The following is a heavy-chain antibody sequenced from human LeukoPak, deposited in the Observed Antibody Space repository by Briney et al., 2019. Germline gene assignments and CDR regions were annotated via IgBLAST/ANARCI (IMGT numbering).Heavy chain of an antibody. CDR1: GYTFTSYA. Sequence: ASVKVSCKASGYTFTSYAMHWVRQAPGQRLEWMGWINAGNGNTKYSQEFQGRVTITRDTSAGTAYMELSSLRSEDMAVYYCAASHDFWSGYSTWGQGTLVTVSS. CDR3: AASHDFWSGYST. V-gene: IGHV1-3*03. CDR2: INAGNGNT. D-gene: IGHD3-3*01. J-gene: IGHJ5*02.